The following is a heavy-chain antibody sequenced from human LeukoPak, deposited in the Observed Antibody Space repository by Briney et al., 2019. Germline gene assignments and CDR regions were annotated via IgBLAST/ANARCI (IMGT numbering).Heavy chain of an antibody. CDR2: ISPNSGGT. CDR3: ARDLGYCSSTSCYPWFDP. V-gene: IGHV1-2*02. Sequence: ASVKVSCKASGYTFTSYGISWVRQAPGQGLEWMGWISPNSGGTNYAQKFQGRVTMTRDTSISTAYMELSRLRSDDTAVYYCARDLGYCSSTSCYPWFDPWGQGTLVTVSS. J-gene: IGHJ5*02. D-gene: IGHD2-2*01. CDR1: GYTFTSYG.